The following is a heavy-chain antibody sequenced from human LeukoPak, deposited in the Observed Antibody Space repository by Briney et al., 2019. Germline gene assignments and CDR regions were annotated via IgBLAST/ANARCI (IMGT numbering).Heavy chain of an antibody. Sequence: GGPLRLSCVVSGITFSDYYMGWIHQTPGKGLECVSYISPSGRTLNYADSVKGRFTISRENAKKSFYLQMNSLRADDTAVYYCARKGRDVYNFADWGQGTLVTVSS. V-gene: IGHV3-11*01. D-gene: IGHD5-24*01. CDR3: ARKGRDVYNFAD. CDR2: ISPSGRTL. CDR1: GITFSDYY. J-gene: IGHJ4*02.